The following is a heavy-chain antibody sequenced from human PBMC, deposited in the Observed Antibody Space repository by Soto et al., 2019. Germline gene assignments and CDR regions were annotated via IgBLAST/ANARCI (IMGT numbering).Heavy chain of an antibody. Sequence: PSETLSLNWAVCDESFSGYYWSWFRQPPGKGLEWIGEINHSGSTNYNPSLKSRVTISVDTSKNQFSLNLKSVTAADTAVYYCARRDYCNGGRCYWHFDYWGQGTLVTVSS. V-gene: IGHV4-34*01. CDR1: DESFSGYY. CDR3: ARRDYCNGGRCYWHFDY. D-gene: IGHD2-15*01. CDR2: INHSGST. J-gene: IGHJ4*02.